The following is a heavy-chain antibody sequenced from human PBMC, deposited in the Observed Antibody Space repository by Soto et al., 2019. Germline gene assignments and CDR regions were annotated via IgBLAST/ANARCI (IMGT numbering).Heavy chain of an antibody. Sequence: QVQLQESGPGLVKPSQTLSLTCTVSGYSISNGGYYWSWIRQRPGEGLEWLGYIYYSGSTYYNPSLKSRPSISVDTSKNHFSLKVNSVTAADTAVYYCARTTDAFDIWGQGTMVTVSS. CDR2: IYYSGST. D-gene: IGHD1-1*01. CDR3: ARTTDAFDI. J-gene: IGHJ3*02. V-gene: IGHV4-31*03. CDR1: GYSISNGGYY.